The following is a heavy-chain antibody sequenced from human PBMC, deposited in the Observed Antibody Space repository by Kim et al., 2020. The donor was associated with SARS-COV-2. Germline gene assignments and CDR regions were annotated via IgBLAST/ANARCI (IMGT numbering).Heavy chain of an antibody. V-gene: IGHV5-51*01. Sequence: GESLKISCKGSGYSFTSYWIGWVRQMPGKDLEWMGIIYPGDSDTRYSPSFQGQVTISADKSISTAYLQWSSLKASDTAIYYCARRGLGSSWYVNWFDPWGQGTLVTVSS. CDR1: GYSFTSYW. D-gene: IGHD6-13*01. J-gene: IGHJ5*02. CDR3: ARRGLGSSWYVNWFDP. CDR2: IYPGDSDT.